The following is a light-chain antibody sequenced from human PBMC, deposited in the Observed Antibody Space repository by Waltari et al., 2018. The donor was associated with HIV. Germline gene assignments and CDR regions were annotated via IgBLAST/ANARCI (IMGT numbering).Light chain of an antibody. V-gene: IGLV2-14*01. CDR2: DVS. CDR1: SSDIGGYTY. J-gene: IGLJ2*01. CDR3: SSYTSTSTPLL. Sequence: QYALTQPASVSGFPRQSITISCAARSSDIGGYTYVPLYQSYPCNAHKLIIYDVSSRPAGVSGRFSVSKSGTTASLTISGLLAGYEADYYCSSYTSTSTPLLFGGGTKLTVL.